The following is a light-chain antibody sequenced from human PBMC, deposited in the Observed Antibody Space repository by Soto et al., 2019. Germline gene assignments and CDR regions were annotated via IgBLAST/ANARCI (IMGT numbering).Light chain of an antibody. CDR3: SSYTSSSTPVV. CDR1: SSDVGGYNY. V-gene: IGLV2-14*01. J-gene: IGLJ2*01. Sequence: QSALTQPASVSGSPGQSITISCTGTSSDVGGYNYVSWYQQHPGKAPKLMSYDVSNRPSGVSNRFSGSKSGNTASLTISGLQAEDEADYYCSSYTSSSTPVVFGGGTKLTV. CDR2: DVS.